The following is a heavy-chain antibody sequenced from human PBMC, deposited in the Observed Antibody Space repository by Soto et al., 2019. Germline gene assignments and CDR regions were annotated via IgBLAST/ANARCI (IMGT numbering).Heavy chain of an antibody. CDR1: GFTFSSYA. CDR2: ISGSGGST. CDR3: AKDWDSFRGYCDDSSGSLWGFDY. Sequence: GGSLRLSCAASGFTFSSYAMSWVRQAPGKGLEWVSAISGSGGSTYYADSVKGRFTISRDNSKNTLYLQMNSLRAEDTAVYYCAKDWDSFRGYCDDSSGSLWGFDYWGQGTLVTVSS. J-gene: IGHJ4*02. D-gene: IGHD3-22*01. V-gene: IGHV3-23*01.